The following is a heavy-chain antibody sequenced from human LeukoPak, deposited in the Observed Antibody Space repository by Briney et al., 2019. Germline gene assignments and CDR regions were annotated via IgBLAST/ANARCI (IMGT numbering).Heavy chain of an antibody. CDR3: ARAQGKEDYGGRFDP. D-gene: IGHD4-23*01. J-gene: IGHJ5*02. V-gene: IGHV3-33*01. CDR1: GFTFSSYG. CDR2: VWYDGSSK. Sequence: PGGSLRLSCAASGFTFSSYGMHWVRQAPGKGLEWVALVWYDGSSKYYADSVKGRFTISRDNSKNTLYLQMNSLRAEDTAVYYCARAQGKEDYGGRFDPWGQGTLVTVSS.